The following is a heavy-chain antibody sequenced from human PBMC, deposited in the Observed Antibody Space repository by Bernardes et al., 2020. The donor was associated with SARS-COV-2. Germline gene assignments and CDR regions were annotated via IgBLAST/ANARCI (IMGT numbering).Heavy chain of an antibody. Sequence: VGSLRLSCVASGFTFSSHWMHWVRQAPGKGLVWVSRINSDGSSISYADSVKGRFTISRDNAKNSLYLQMNGLRAEDTAIYYCARVPITRHLDCYQDRLSQYGMDIWGQGTTVTVSS. J-gene: IGHJ6*02. D-gene: IGHD2-21*02. CDR2: INSDGSSI. CDR3: ARVPITRHLDCYQDRLSQYGMDI. V-gene: IGHV3-74*01. CDR1: GFTFSSHW.